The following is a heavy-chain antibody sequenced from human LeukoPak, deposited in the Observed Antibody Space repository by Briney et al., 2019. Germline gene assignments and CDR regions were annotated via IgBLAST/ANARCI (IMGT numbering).Heavy chain of an antibody. D-gene: IGHD2-8*01. CDR1: GGTFSSYA. Sequence: GASVKVSCKASGGTFSSYAISWVRQAPGQGLEWMGGIIPIFGTANYAQKFQGRVTLTRDTSTSTVYMELSSLRSEDTVVYYCARDYVDDIPMIKDYWGQGTLVTVSS. V-gene: IGHV1-69*05. J-gene: IGHJ4*02. CDR3: ARDYVDDIPMIKDY. CDR2: IIPIFGTA.